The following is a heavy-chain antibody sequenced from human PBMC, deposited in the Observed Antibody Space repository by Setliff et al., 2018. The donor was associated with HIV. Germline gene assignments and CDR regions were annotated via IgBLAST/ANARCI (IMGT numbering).Heavy chain of an antibody. V-gene: IGHV4-61*09. CDR1: GDSINSGSYY. CDR3: ARSPLNYYYYYYMDV. CDR2: IYTTGST. Sequence: SETLSLTCIVSGDSINSGSYYWSWIRQSAGKGLEWIGHIYTTGSTYYNPSLKSLVTISVDTSKNQFSLKLSSVTAADTAVYYCARSPLNYYYYYYMDVWGKGTTVTVSS. J-gene: IGHJ6*03.